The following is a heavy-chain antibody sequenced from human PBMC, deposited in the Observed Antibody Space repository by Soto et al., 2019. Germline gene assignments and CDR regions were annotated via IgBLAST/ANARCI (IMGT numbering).Heavy chain of an antibody. V-gene: IGHV4-59*01. CDR3: ARDHLGGIDY. Sequence: SETLSLTCTVSGGSISSYYWSWIRQPPGKGLEWIGYIYYSGSTNYNPSLKSRVTISVDTSKNQFSLKLSSVTAADTAVYYCARDHLGGIDYWGQGTLVTVSS. J-gene: IGHJ4*02. CDR1: GGSISSYY. D-gene: IGHD3-16*01. CDR2: IYYSGST.